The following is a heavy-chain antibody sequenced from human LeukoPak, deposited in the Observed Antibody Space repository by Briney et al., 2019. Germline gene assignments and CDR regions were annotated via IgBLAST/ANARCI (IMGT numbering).Heavy chain of an antibody. D-gene: IGHD2-2*01. J-gene: IGHJ4*02. CDR2: ISSSSYI. CDR1: GFTFSSYA. CDR3: ARDLRDIVVVPGYDY. V-gene: IGHV3-21*01. Sequence: GGSLRLSCAASGFTFSSYAMHWVRQAPGKGLEWVSSISSSSYIYYADSVKGRFTISRDNAKNSLYLQMNSLRAEDTAVYYCARDLRDIVVVPGYDYWGQGTLVTVSS.